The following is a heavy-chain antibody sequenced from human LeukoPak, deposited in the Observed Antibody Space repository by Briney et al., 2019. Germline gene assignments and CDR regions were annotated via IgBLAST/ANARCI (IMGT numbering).Heavy chain of an antibody. Sequence: SETLSLTCAVYGGSFSGYYWSWIRQPPGKGLEWIGEINHSGSTNYNPSLKSRVTISVDTSKNQFSLKLSSVTVADTAVYYCARVRGYYYKGFDIWGQGTMVTVSS. D-gene: IGHD3-22*01. CDR2: INHSGST. J-gene: IGHJ3*02. V-gene: IGHV4-34*01. CDR3: ARVRGYYYKGFDI. CDR1: GGSFSGYY.